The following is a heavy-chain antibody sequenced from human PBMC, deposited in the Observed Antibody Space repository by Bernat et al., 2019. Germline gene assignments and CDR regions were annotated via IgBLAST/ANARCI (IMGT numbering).Heavy chain of an antibody. Sequence: EVQLVESGGGLVQPGGSLRLSCAASGFTFSSYDMHWVRQATGKGLEWVSAIGTAGDTYYPGSVKGRFTISRENAKNSLYLQMNSLRAGDTAVYYCARDRGSGSDSLDYWGQGTLVTVSS. CDR2: IGTAGDT. D-gene: IGHD3-10*01. CDR3: ARDRGSGSDSLDY. CDR1: GFTFSSYD. V-gene: IGHV3-13*04. J-gene: IGHJ4*02.